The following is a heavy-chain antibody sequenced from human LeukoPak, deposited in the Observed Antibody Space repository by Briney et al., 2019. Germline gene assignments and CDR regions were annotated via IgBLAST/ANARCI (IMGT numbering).Heavy chain of an antibody. J-gene: IGHJ4*02. CDR1: GFTFSSYA. CDR3: VRDLPNEPHSSGWYGDY. V-gene: IGHV3-30-3*01. D-gene: IGHD6-19*01. CDR2: ISYDGSNK. Sequence: GGSLRLSCAASGFTFSSYAMHWVRQAPGKGLEWVAVISYDGSNKYYADSVKGRFTISRDKSKNTLYLQMNSLRAEDTAVYYCVRDLPNEPHSSGWYGDYWGQGTLVTVSS.